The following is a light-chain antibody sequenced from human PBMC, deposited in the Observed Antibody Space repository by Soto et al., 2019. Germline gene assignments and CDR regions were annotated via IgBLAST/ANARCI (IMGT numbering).Light chain of an antibody. J-gene: IGKJ3*01. CDR3: QYYGSSPFT. CDR1: QSVSSSY. V-gene: IGKV3-20*01. Sequence: EIVLTQSPGTLSLSPGERATLSCRVSQSVSSSYLAWYQQKPGQAPRLLIYGASSRATGIPDRFSGSGSGTDFTLTIAGLEPEDFAVYYCQYYGSSPFTFGPGTKVDNK. CDR2: GAS.